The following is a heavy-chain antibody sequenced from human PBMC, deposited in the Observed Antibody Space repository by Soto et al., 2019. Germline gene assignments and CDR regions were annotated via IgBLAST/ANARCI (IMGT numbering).Heavy chain of an antibody. CDR3: ASFSGYDYSFDY. V-gene: IGHV4-59*01. Sequence: TLSLTCTFSGGSISSYYWSWIRQPPGKGLEWIGYIYYSGSTNYNPSLKSRVTISVDTSKNQFSLKLSSVTAADTAVYYCASFSGYDYSFDYWGQGTLVTVSS. J-gene: IGHJ4*02. CDR1: GGSISSYY. CDR2: IYYSGST. D-gene: IGHD5-12*01.